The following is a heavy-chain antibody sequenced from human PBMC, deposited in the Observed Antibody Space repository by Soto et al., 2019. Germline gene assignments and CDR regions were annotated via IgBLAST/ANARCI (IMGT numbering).Heavy chain of an antibody. D-gene: IGHD5-18*01. CDR2: IIPIFGTA. Sequence: ASVKVSCKASGGTFSSYAISWVRQAPGQGLEWMGGIIPIFGTANYAQKFQGRVTITADESTSTAYMELSSLRSEDTAVYYCARPYVDTAMESWFDPWGQGTLVTVSS. CDR1: GGTFSSYA. CDR3: ARPYVDTAMESWFDP. V-gene: IGHV1-69*13. J-gene: IGHJ5*02.